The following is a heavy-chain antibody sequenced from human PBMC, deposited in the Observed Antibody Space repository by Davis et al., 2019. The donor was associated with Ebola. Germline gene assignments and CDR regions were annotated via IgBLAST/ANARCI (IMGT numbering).Heavy chain of an antibody. CDR3: ARTNLGYCSGGSCYSSGHYYYYGMDV. CDR1: GGTFSSYA. CDR2: IIPIFGTA. D-gene: IGHD2-15*01. Sequence: SVKVSCKASGGTFSSYAISWVRQAPGQGLEWMGGIIPIFGTANYAQKFQGRVTITADESTSTAYMELSGLRSEDTAVFFCARTNLGYCSGGSCYSSGHYYYYGMDVWGQRTTVTVSS. V-gene: IGHV1-69*13. J-gene: IGHJ6*02.